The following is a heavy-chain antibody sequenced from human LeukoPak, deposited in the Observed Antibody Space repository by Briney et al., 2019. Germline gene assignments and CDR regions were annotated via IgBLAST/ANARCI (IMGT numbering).Heavy chain of an antibody. CDR2: ISGSDGTT. CDR3: AKGGYASRPVL. D-gene: IGHD3-16*01. J-gene: IGHJ4*02. Sequence: GGSLRLSCAASGFTFSSYAMSWVRQAPGKGLEWVSGISGSDGTTYYADSVKGRFTISRDNSKNTLYLQMNSLRAEDTAVYYCAKGGYASRPVLWGQGTLVTVSS. CDR1: GFTFSSYA. V-gene: IGHV3-23*01.